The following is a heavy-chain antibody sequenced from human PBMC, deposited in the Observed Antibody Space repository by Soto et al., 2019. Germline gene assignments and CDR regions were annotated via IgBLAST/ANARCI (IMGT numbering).Heavy chain of an antibody. Sequence: QLQLQESGPGLVKPSETLSLTCTVSGGSISSSSYYWGWIRQPPGKGLEWIGSIYYSGSTYYNPSLTTRVTIPVDTSKNQYSLNLRSVTAADTAVYDCARPEWRGEGYWGQGTLVTVSS. V-gene: IGHV4-39*01. CDR2: IYYSGST. CDR3: ARPEWRGEGY. CDR1: GGSISSSSYY. J-gene: IGHJ4*02. D-gene: IGHD3-10*01.